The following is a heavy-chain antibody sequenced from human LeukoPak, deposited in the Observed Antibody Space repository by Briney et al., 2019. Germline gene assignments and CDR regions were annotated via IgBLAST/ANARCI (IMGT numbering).Heavy chain of an antibody. V-gene: IGHV4-30-4*01. CDR1: GGSISSGDYY. CDR2: IYYSGST. D-gene: IGHD6-19*01. J-gene: IGHJ4*02. Sequence: SETLSLTCTVSGGSISSGDYYWSWIRQPPGKGLEWIGYIYYSGSTYYNPSLKSRVTISVDTSKNQFSLKLSSVTAADTAVYYCARGVQQWPFDYWGQGTLVTVSS. CDR3: ARGVQQWPFDY.